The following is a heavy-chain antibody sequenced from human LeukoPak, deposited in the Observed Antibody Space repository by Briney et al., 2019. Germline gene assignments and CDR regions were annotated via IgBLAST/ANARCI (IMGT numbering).Heavy chain of an antibody. D-gene: IGHD2-21*01. CDR2: INSSSGTI. J-gene: IGHJ6*03. CDR1: GFKLIGYS. Sequence: GGSLRLSCAASGFKLIGYSMNWVRQAPGKGLEWVSYINSSSGTIIYADSVKGRFTMQMNSLRAEDTAVYYCARDGGLSAILPYYYYYMDVWGKGTTVTVSS. V-gene: IGHV3-48*01. CDR3: ARDGGLSAILPYYYYYMDV.